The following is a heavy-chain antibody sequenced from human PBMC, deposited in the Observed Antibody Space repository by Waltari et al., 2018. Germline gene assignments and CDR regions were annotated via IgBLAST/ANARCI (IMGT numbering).Heavy chain of an antibody. CDR2: FYSGGTT. CDR1: GFTFGHYA. CDR3: AKDSSPFLEHRVYYYYYMDV. Sequence: EVQLLESGGGLVQPGGSLRLSCGASGFTFGHYAMSLSREAPGRGLEGVSVFYSGGTTYYADSVKGRFTISRDNSKNTLYLQMNSLRAEDTAGYYCAKDSSPFLEHRVYYYYYMDVWGKGTTVTVSS. J-gene: IGHJ6*03. D-gene: IGHD3-3*01. V-gene: IGHV3-23*03.